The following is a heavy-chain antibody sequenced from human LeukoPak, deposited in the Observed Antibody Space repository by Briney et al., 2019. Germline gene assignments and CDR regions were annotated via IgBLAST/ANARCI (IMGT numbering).Heavy chain of an antibody. CDR1: GFTFSNYW. J-gene: IGHJ6*02. Sequence: PGGSLRLSCAASGFTFSNYWMHWVRQAPGKGLVWVSRIKGDGSHTIYADSVKGRFTISRDNAKNTLYLQMNSLRAEDTAVYYCAKDLDGAHYYYGMDVWGQGTTVTVSS. CDR2: IKGDGSHT. CDR3: AKDLDGAHYYYGMDV. D-gene: IGHD3-16*01. V-gene: IGHV3-74*01.